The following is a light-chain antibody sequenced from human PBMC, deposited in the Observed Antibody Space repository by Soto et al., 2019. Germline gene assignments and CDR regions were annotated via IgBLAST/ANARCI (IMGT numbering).Light chain of an antibody. Sequence: EIVLTQSPGTLSLSPGKRVTLSCRASQSVSTNYLAWYQQKSGQAPRLLIYGASTRATNIPDRFSGSGSGTDFTLTISRLEPEDFAVYYCQQYDSSPWAFGQGTKVEIK. CDR1: QSVSTNY. CDR2: GAS. J-gene: IGKJ1*01. V-gene: IGKV3-20*01. CDR3: QQYDSSPWA.